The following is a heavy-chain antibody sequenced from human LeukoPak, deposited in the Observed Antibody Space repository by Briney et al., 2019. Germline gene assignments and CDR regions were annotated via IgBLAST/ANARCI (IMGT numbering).Heavy chain of an antibody. Sequence: SQTLSLTCNVSGASVSTRGFCLHWIRQPPGKGLEWIGYIYHSGSTYYNPSLESRVTISVDTSKNQFSLKLSSVTAADTAVYYCARGRYNWNGGVYFDYWGQGTLVTVSS. CDR1: GASVSTRGFC. D-gene: IGHD1-1*01. CDR2: IYHSGST. J-gene: IGHJ4*02. CDR3: ARGRYNWNGGVYFDY. V-gene: IGHV4-30-2*01.